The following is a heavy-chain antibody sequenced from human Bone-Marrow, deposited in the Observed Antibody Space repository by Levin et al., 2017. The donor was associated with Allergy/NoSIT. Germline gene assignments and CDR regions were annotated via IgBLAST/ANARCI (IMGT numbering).Heavy chain of an antibody. Sequence: SLKISCAASGFTFDDYAMHWVRQVPGKGLEWVAGIRRDGDNTGYADSVRGRFRVFRDNAKNSLYLQMNSLRGEDTALYYCARDMGSVTAAIGYWGKGIPVTVSS. J-gene: IGHJ4*02. V-gene: IGHV3-9*01. CDR2: IRRDGDNT. CDR3: ARDMGSVTAAIGY. D-gene: IGHD3-10*01. CDR1: GFTFDDYA.